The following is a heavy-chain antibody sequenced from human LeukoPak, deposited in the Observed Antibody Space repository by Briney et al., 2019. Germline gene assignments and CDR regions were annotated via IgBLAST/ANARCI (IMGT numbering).Heavy chain of an antibody. Sequence: SETLSLTCAVYGGSFSGYYRSWIRQPPGKGLEWIGEINHSGSTNYNPSLKSRVTISVDTSKNQFSLKLSSVTAADTAVYYCARGDFWSGYLPDYWGQGTLVTVSS. J-gene: IGHJ4*02. CDR2: INHSGST. D-gene: IGHD3-3*01. CDR3: ARGDFWSGYLPDY. CDR1: GGSFSGYY. V-gene: IGHV4-34*01.